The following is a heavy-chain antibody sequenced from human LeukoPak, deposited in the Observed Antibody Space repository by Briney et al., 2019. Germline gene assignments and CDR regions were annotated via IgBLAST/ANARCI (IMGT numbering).Heavy chain of an antibody. CDR3: ARDKPYSGSSYDFDF. J-gene: IGHJ4*02. D-gene: IGHD1-26*01. Sequence: GGSLRLSCAASGFTFSTYNMNWVRQARGKGLEWVSSISSSSDTLYYADSVKGRFTISRDNAKNSLKLQMSSLRAEDTAVYYCARDKPYSGSSYDFDFWGQGTLVTVSS. CDR1: GFTFSTYN. V-gene: IGHV3-48*01. CDR2: ISSSSDTL.